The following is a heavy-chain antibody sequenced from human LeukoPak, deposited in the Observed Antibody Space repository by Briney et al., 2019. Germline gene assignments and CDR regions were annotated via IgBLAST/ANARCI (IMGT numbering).Heavy chain of an antibody. CDR2: ISYDGSNK. CDR1: GFTFSSYG. CDR3: AKDGGSYSFDY. D-gene: IGHD1-26*01. J-gene: IGHJ4*02. V-gene: IGHV3-30*18. Sequence: GRSLRLSCAASGFTFSSYGMHWVRQAPGKGLEWMAVISYDGSNKYYADCVKGRFTISRDNSKNTLYLQMNSMRAEDTAVYYCAKDGGSYSFDYWGQGTLVTVSS.